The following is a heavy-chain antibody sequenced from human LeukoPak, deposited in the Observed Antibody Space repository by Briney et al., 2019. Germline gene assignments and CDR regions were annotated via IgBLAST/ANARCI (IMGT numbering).Heavy chain of an antibody. CDR3: ARGYSSSWYYY. CDR1: GGSFSGYY. J-gene: IGHJ4*02. Sequence: SETLSLTCAVYGGSFSGYYWSWIRQPPGKGLEWIGEINHSGSTNYNPSLKSRVTISVDTSKNQFSLKLSSVTAADTAVYYCARGYSSSWYYYWGQGTLVTVSS. V-gene: IGHV4-34*01. D-gene: IGHD6-13*01. CDR2: INHSGST.